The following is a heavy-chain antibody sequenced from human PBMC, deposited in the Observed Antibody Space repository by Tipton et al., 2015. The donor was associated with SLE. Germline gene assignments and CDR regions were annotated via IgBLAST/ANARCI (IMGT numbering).Heavy chain of an antibody. J-gene: IGHJ1*01. V-gene: IGHV3-48*03. CDR2: ISSSGSTI. Sequence: SLRLSCAASGFTFSSYAMHWVRQAPGKGLEWVSYISSSGSTIYYADSVKGRFTISRDNAKNSLYLQMNSLRAEDTAVYYCASSLGSTSCLDWGHGTLVTVSS. CDR3: ASSLGSTSCLD. D-gene: IGHD2-2*01. CDR1: GFTFSSYA.